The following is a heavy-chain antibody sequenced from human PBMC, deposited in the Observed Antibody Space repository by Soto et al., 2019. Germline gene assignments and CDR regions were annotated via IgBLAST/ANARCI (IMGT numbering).Heavy chain of an antibody. CDR3: TRSIITTAGTDAFDL. J-gene: IGHJ3*01. CDR1: GYTFTSYY. D-gene: IGHD6-13*01. Sequence: QVQLVQSGAEVKKPGASVRVSCKASGYTFTSYYIHWVRQASGHGPEWMGMISPSSGGTDYAQKFQGRVTMTRDTSTSTVYMELSSLRSEDTAVYYCTRSIITTAGTDAFDLWGQGTLVTVSS. CDR2: ISPSSGGT. V-gene: IGHV1-46*03.